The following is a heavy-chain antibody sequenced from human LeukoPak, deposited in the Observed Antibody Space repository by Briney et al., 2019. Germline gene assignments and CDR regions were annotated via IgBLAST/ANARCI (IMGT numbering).Heavy chain of an antibody. J-gene: IGHJ4*02. CDR2: INHSGST. D-gene: IGHD2-15*01. CDR1: GGSFSGYY. CDR3: ASLDVVVNY. Sequence: SETLSLTCAVYGGSFSGYYWSWIRQPPGKGLEWIGEINHSGSTNYKPSLKSRVTISVDTSKNQFSLKLSSVTAADTAVYYCASLDVVVNYWGQGTLVTVSS. V-gene: IGHV4-34*01.